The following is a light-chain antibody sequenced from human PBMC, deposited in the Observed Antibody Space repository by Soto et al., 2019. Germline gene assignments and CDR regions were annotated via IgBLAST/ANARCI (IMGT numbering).Light chain of an antibody. CDR2: KIS. V-gene: IGKV2-24*01. CDR1: ESLVHSDGNTY. J-gene: IGKJ1*01. CDR3: MQDTQFSCT. Sequence: DIVMTQSPLSSPVTLGQPASISCRSSESLVHSDGNTYLSWLHQRPGQPPRLLIYKISKRLPGVPERISGSGAGTEFTLKISRVEADDVGIYYCMQDTQFSCTFGQGTKVEV.